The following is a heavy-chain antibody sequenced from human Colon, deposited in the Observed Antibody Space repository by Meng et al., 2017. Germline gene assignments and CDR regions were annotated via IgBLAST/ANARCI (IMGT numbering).Heavy chain of an antibody. CDR3: VRSSGWVRTGFDP. J-gene: IGHJ5*02. Sequence: QLQLQESGPGLVKPSETLSLTCTVSGGSISSSNYYWGWIRQPPGKGLEWIGTIFYGGSAYYHPSLKSRVTISVDASKNQFSLKLTSMTAADTAVYYCVRSSGWVRTGFDPWGQGTLVTVSS. CDR2: IFYGGSA. CDR1: GGSISSSNYY. V-gene: IGHV4-39*01. D-gene: IGHD6-19*01.